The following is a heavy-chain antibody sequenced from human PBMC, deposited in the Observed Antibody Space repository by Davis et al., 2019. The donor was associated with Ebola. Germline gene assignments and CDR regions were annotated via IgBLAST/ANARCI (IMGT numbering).Heavy chain of an antibody. Sequence: GESLKISCAASGFTFDDYAMHWVRQAPGKGLEWVSLISGDGGSTYYADSVKGRFTISRDNAKNSLYLQMNSLRAEDTAVYYCARVQGVYSSSYYFDYGGQGTLVTVSS. D-gene: IGHD6-6*01. CDR2: ISGDGGST. CDR3: ARVQGVYSSSYYFDY. V-gene: IGHV3-43*02. CDR1: GFTFDDYA. J-gene: IGHJ4*02.